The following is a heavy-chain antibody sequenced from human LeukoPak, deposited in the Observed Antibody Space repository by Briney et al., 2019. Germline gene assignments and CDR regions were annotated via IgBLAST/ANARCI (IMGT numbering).Heavy chain of an antibody. V-gene: IGHV3-7*01. CDR3: ARERGWVDYYYDSSGHIDY. CDR1: GFTFSSYW. D-gene: IGHD3-22*01. Sequence: PGGALRLSCAASGFTFSSYWMSWVRQAPGKGLEGVANIKQDGSEKYYVDSVKGRFTISRDNAKNSLYLQTNSLRAEDTAVSYCARERGWVDYYYDSSGHIDYWGQGILVTVSS. J-gene: IGHJ4*02. CDR2: IKQDGSEK.